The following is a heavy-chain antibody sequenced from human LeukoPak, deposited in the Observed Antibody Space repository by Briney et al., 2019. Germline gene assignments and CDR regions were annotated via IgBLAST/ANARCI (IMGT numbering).Heavy chain of an antibody. Sequence: SETLSLTCAVHGGSFSGYYWSWIRQPPGKGLEWIGEINHSGSTNYNPSLKSRVTISVDTSKNQFSLKLSSVTAADTAVYYCARGIVVVPAAHNWFDPWGQGTLVTVSS. CDR1: GGSFSGYY. J-gene: IGHJ5*02. CDR3: ARGIVVVPAAHNWFDP. CDR2: INHSGST. D-gene: IGHD2-2*01. V-gene: IGHV4-34*01.